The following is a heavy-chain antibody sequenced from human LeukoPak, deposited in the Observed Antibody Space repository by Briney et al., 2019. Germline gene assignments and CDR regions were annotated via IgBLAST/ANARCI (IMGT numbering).Heavy chain of an antibody. Sequence: PSETLSLTCAVYGGSFSGYYWSWIRQPPGKGLEWIGEINHSGSTNYNPSLKSRVTISVDTSKNQFALKLSSVTAADTAVYYGARGPYSSSSLDYWGQGTLVTVSS. CDR3: ARGPYSSSSLDY. J-gene: IGHJ4*02. V-gene: IGHV4-34*01. CDR1: GGSFSGYY. CDR2: INHSGST. D-gene: IGHD6-6*01.